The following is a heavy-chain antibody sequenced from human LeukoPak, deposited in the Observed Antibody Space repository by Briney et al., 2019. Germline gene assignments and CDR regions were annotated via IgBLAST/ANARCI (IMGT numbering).Heavy chain of an antibody. CDR2: IYYSGRT. Sequence: SETLSLTCTVSGGSISSSSYYWGWIRQPKGKGLEWIGSIYYSGRTYYNPASKSRITISVDTSKNQFSLKLSSVTAADTAVYYCARHRGCSGGSCYNWFDPWGQGTLVTVSS. D-gene: IGHD2-15*01. CDR3: ARHRGCSGGSCYNWFDP. J-gene: IGHJ5*02. CDR1: GGSISSSSYY. V-gene: IGHV4-39*01.